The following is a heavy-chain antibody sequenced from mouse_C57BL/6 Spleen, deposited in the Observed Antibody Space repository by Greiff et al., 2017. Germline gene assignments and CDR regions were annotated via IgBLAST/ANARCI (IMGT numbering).Heavy chain of an antibody. D-gene: IGHD1-1*01. CDR1: GFSLTSYG. V-gene: IGHV2-9*01. CDR2: IWGGGST. CDR3: AKRYYGSSYDYAMDD. J-gene: IGHJ4*01. Sequence: QVHVKQSGPGLVAPSQSLSITCTVSGFSLTSYGVDWVRPPPGKGLEWLGVIWGGGSTNYTSALMSILSISKDNSYIQVFLKMISLQTDDTAMYYCAKRYYGSSYDYAMDDWGQGTSVTVSS.